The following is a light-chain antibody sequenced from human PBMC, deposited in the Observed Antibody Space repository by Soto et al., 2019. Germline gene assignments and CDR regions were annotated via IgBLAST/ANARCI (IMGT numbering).Light chain of an antibody. CDR1: SSDVGAYNY. CDR2: GVS. CDR3: NSYTTTSTVV. V-gene: IGLV2-14*01. Sequence: QYALTQPASVSGSPGQSITISCTGTSSDVGAYNYVSWYQQHPGKAPKLMIYGVSNRRSGIPNRFSGSKSGNTASLTISGLQAEDEADYYCNSYTTTSTVVFGGGTKLNVL. J-gene: IGLJ3*02.